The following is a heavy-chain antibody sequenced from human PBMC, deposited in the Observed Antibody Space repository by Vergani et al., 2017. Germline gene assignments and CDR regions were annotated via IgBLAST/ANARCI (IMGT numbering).Heavy chain of an antibody. V-gene: IGHV1-69*01. D-gene: IGHD3-3*01. CDR2: IIPIFGTA. CDR1: GGTFSSYA. Sequence: QVQLVQSGAEVKKPGSSVKVSCKASGGTFSSYAISWVRQAPGQGLEWMGGIIPIFGTANYAQKFQGRVTITADESTSTAYMELSSWRSEDTAVYYCARTRVEWLLPYYYGMDVWGQGTTVTVSS. CDR3: ARTRVEWLLPYYYGMDV. J-gene: IGHJ6*02.